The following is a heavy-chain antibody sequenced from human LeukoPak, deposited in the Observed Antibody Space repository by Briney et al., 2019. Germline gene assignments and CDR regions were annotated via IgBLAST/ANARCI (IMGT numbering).Heavy chain of an antibody. Sequence: GGPLRLSCAASGFTFSSAWMTWVRQAPGKGLEWVGRIKSHTDGGTLDYAAPVKGRFTISRDDSKSTLYLQMNNPLTEGTAVYYCATRPPEPCDLCSGYFDYWGHGTLVTVSS. V-gene: IGHV3-15*01. D-gene: IGHD3-3*01. CDR2: IKSHTDGGTL. CDR3: ATRPPEPCDLCSGYFDY. J-gene: IGHJ4*01. CDR1: GFTFSSAW.